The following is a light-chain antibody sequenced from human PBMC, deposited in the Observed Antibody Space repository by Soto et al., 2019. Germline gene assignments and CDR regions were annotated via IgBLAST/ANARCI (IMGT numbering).Light chain of an antibody. CDR3: QQTYSTPIT. J-gene: IGKJ5*01. V-gene: IGKV1-39*01. CDR1: QIIVTD. CDR2: GAS. Sequence: DVLVTQSPSSLSAPVGDRVTITCRASQIIVTDLSWYQQRPGKAPTLLISGASTLQRGVPSRFSGSGSGTDFTLTINSRQPEDSATYFCQQTYSTPITFGRGTRLEIK.